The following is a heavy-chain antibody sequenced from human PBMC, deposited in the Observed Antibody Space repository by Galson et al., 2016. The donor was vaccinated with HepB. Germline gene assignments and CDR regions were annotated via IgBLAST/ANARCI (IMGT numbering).Heavy chain of an antibody. CDR2: IIPKFDTA. CDR3: ARETVTTDYYYYYGMDV. J-gene: IGHJ6*02. CDR1: GGTFRSYV. Sequence: SVKVSCKASGGTFRSYVINWARQAPGQGLEWMGGIIPKFDTANYAQRFQGRVTITADESTSTAYMELSSLRSEDTAVYFCARETVTTDYYYYYGMDVWGQGTTVTVSS. V-gene: IGHV1-69*13. D-gene: IGHD4-11*01.